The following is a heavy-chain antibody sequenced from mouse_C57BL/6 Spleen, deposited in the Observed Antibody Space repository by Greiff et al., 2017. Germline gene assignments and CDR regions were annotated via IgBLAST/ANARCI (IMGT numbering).Heavy chain of an antibody. CDR3: ARYSNYPYYFDY. D-gene: IGHD2-5*01. J-gene: IGHJ2*01. Sequence: VQLQQSGAELVRPGASVKLSCKASGYTFTDYYINWVKQRPGQGLEWIARIYPGSGNTYYNEKFKGKATLTAEKSSSTAYMQLSSLTSEDSAVYFCARYSNYPYYFDYWGQGTTLTVSS. CDR1: GYTFTDYY. CDR2: IYPGSGNT. V-gene: IGHV1-76*01.